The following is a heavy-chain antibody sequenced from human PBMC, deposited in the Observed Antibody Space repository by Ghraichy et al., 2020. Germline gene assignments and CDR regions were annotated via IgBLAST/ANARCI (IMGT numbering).Heavy chain of an antibody. J-gene: IGHJ4*02. CDR1: GFTFSSYS. CDR2: ISSSSSYI. D-gene: IGHD3-10*01. Sequence: GESLNISCAASGFTFSSYSMNWVRQAPGKGLEWVSSISSSSSYIYYADSVKGRFTISRDNAKNSLYLQMNSLRAEDTAVYYCARGGYGSGSYVDYWGQGTLVTVSS. V-gene: IGHV3-21*01. CDR3: ARGGYGSGSYVDY.